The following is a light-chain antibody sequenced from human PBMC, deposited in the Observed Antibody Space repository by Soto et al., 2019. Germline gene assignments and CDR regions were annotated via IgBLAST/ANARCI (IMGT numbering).Light chain of an antibody. CDR2: EVS. Sequence: QSVLTQPASVSGSPGQSITISCTGTSSDFGGYKHVSWYQHHPGKAPKRMIYEVSNRPSGVSNRFSGSKSGYTASLTISGLQAQDEADYFYNSHTNSGTRVFGAGTKVTVL. J-gene: IGLJ1*01. CDR3: NSHTNSGTRV. CDR1: SSDFGGYKH. V-gene: IGLV2-14*01.